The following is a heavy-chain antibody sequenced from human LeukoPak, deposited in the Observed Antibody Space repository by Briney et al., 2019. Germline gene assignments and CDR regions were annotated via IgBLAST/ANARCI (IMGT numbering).Heavy chain of an antibody. J-gene: IGHJ4*02. CDR3: AKPALAYCGGDCYFDY. V-gene: IGHV3-23*01. D-gene: IGHD2-21*02. CDR1: GFTFSSYA. Sequence: PGGSLRLSCAASGFTFSSYAMSWVRQAPGKGLEWVSAISGSGGSTYYADSVKGRFTISRDNSKNTLYLQMNSLRAEDTAVYYCAKPALAYCGGDCYFDYWGQGTLVTVSS. CDR2: ISGSGGST.